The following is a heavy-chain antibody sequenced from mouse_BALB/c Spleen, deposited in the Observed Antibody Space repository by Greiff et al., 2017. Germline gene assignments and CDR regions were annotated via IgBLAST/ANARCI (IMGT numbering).Heavy chain of an antibody. CDR1: GYTFTSYN. V-gene: IGHV1-12*01. D-gene: IGHD4-1*01. Sequence: QVQLQQPGAELVKPGASVKMSCKASGYTFTSYNMHWVKQTPGQGLEWIGAIYPGTGDTSSNQKFKGKATLTADKSSSTAYMQLSSLTSEDSAVYYSGRWEDAMDYWGQGTSVTVSS. J-gene: IGHJ4*01. CDR2: IYPGTGDT. CDR3: GRWEDAMDY.